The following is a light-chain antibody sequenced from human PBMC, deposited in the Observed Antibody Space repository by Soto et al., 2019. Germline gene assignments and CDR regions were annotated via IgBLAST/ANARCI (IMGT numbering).Light chain of an antibody. CDR1: QSVSSS. Sequence: EIVMTHSPATLSVSPGERATLSCRASQSVSSSLAWYQQKPGQAPRLLIYGASTRATGIPAKFSGSGSGTEFTLTISSLKSEDFALYYCQQYNDWPPTFGQGTRLEIK. CDR3: QQYNDWPPT. J-gene: IGKJ5*01. V-gene: IGKV3D-15*01. CDR2: GAS.